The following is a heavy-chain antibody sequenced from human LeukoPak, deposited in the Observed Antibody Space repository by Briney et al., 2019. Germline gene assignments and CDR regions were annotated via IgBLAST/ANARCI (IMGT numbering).Heavy chain of an antibody. CDR1: GGSFSGYY. Sequence: SETLSLTCAVYGGSFSGYYWSWIRQPPGKGLEWIGEINHSGSTNYNPSLKSRVTISVDTSKNQFSLKLSSVTAADTAVYYCARGGVGATGYYYYYMDVWGKGTTVTVSS. V-gene: IGHV4-34*01. J-gene: IGHJ6*03. CDR3: ARGGVGATGYYYYYMDV. D-gene: IGHD1-26*01. CDR2: INHSGST.